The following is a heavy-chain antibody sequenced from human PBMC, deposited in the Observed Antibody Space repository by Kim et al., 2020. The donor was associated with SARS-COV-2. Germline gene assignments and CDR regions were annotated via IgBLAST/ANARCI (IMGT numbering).Heavy chain of an antibody. J-gene: IGHJ4*02. Sequence: ASVKVSCKASGYTFTSYAMNWVRQAPGQGLEWMGWINTNTGNPTYAQGFTGRFVFSLDTSVSTAYLQISSLKAEDTAVYYCARSSYGPSYYYGSGTYPPLGYWGQGTLVTVSS. V-gene: IGHV7-4-1*02. CDR1: GYTFTSYA. CDR3: ARSSYGPSYYYGSGTYPPLGY. D-gene: IGHD3-10*01. CDR2: INTNTGNP.